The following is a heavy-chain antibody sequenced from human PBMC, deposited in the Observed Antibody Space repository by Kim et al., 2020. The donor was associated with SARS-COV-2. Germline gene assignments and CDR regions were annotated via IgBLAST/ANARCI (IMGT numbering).Heavy chain of an antibody. D-gene: IGHD6-13*01. J-gene: IGHJ4*02. CDR3: ARGPGSSSWYDVFDY. CDR2: IIPILGIA. Sequence: SVKVSCKASGGTFSSYAISWVRQAPGQGLEWMGRIIPILGIANYAQKFQGRVTITADKSTSTAYMELSSLRSEDTAVYYCARGPGSSSWYDVFDYWGQGTLVTVSS. V-gene: IGHV1-69*04. CDR1: GGTFSSYA.